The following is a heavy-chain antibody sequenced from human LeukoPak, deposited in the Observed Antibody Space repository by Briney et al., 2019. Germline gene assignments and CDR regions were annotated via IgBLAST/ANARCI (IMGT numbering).Heavy chain of an antibody. Sequence: GGSLRLSCAASGFTFSSYEMNWVRQAPGKGLEWVSYISSSGSTIYYADSVKGRFTISRDNAKNSLYLQMNSLRAEDTAVYYCAKDPGDYVKIGTYYFDYWGQGTLVAVSS. D-gene: IGHD4-17*01. CDR3: AKDPGDYVKIGTYYFDY. V-gene: IGHV3-48*03. CDR1: GFTFSSYE. CDR2: ISSSGSTI. J-gene: IGHJ4*02.